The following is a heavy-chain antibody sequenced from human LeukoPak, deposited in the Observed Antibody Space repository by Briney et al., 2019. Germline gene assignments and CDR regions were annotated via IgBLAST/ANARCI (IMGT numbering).Heavy chain of an antibody. J-gene: IGHJ6*03. CDR2: IYPTGNT. CDR1: GRAIFSYY. D-gene: IGHD3-22*01. Sequence: SETLSLTCSVSGRAIFSYYWSWIRQPAGKGPEWIGRIYPTGNTDYNPSLKTRVTMSTDLSKKQFSLRLRSVTAADTAVYYCARLKFYDSTGYSPGYYMDVWGKGTAVTVSS. CDR3: ARLKFYDSTGYSPGYYMDV. V-gene: IGHV4-4*07.